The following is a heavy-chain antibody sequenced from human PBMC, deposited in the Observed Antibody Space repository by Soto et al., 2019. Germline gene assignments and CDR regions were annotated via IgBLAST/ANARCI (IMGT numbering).Heavy chain of an antibody. Sequence: GGSLRLSCASSGFSFSSHGMQWVRQAPSKGLEWVAIISYDGFIKYSADDVKGRFTISRDNSKNTLFLQMDSLRAEDSAVYYCAKDLKASGCYFVTLHYYYGMLVRGQATMV. V-gene: IGHV3-30*18. CDR1: GFSFSSHG. J-gene: IGHJ6*02. D-gene: IGHD3-10*01. CDR3: AKDLKASGCYFVTLHYYYGMLV. CDR2: ISYDGFIK.